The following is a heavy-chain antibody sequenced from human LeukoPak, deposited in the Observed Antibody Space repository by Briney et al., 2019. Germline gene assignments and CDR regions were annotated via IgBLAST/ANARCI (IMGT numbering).Heavy chain of an antibody. D-gene: IGHD5-24*01. V-gene: IGHV3-74*01. CDR2: INDDGRST. J-gene: IGHJ3*01. CDR3: AMKAVPRPRLHDAFDF. Sequence: PGGSLRLSCAASGFTFSTYWMHWVRQAPGKGLVWVSRINDDGRSTSYAESVKGRFAISRDNAKNTLYLQMNSLRADDTAVYYCAMKAVPRPRLHDAFDFWGQGTVVSVSS. CDR1: GFTFSTYW.